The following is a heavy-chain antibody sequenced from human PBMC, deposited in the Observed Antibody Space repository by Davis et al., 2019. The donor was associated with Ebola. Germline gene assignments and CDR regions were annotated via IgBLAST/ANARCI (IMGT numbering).Heavy chain of an antibody. Sequence: GGSLRLSCAASGFTFSDYYMSWIRQAPGKGLEWVANIKQDGSEKYYVDSVKGRFTISRDNAKNSLYLQMNSLRAEDTAVYYCARELGYCSGGSCYSDSDFDYWGQGTLVTVSS. V-gene: IGHV3-7*01. CDR1: GFTFSDYY. J-gene: IGHJ4*02. D-gene: IGHD2-15*01. CDR3: ARELGYCSGGSCYSDSDFDY. CDR2: IKQDGSEK.